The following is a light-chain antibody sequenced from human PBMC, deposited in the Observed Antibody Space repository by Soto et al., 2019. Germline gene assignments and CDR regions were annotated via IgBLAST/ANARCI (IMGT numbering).Light chain of an antibody. CDR2: EVS. CDR3: TSYSRYRVLV. J-gene: IGLJ3*02. Sequence: QSVLTQPRSVSGCLGQSVTISCTGTTSDVGGYNYVSWYQHHPGKAPKLIIFEVSNRPSGVSDRFSGSNSGNTASLTISGLQAEDEADYYCTSYSRYRVLVFGGGTKVTVL. V-gene: IGLV2-14*01. CDR1: TSDVGGYNY.